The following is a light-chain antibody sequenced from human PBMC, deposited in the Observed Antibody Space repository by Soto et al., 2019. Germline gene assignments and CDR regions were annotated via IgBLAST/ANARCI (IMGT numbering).Light chain of an antibody. CDR2: GNS. CDR3: QSYDSSLSGVV. Sequence: QSALTQPPSVSGAPGQRVTISCTGSSSNIGAGYDVHWYQQLPGTAPKLLIYGNSNRPSVVPDRFSGSKSGTSASLAITGLQAEDEADYYCQSYDSSLSGVVFGGGTKLTVL. CDR1: SSNIGAGYD. J-gene: IGLJ2*01. V-gene: IGLV1-40*01.